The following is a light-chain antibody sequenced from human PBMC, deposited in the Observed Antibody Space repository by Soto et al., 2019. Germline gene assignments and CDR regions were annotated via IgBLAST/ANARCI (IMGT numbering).Light chain of an antibody. CDR2: GAS. CDR3: QLGVT. CDR1: QSVSSSY. Sequence: EIVLTQSPGTLSLSPGERATLSCRASQSVSSSYLAWYQQKPGQAPRLLIYGASSRATGIPDRFSGSGSGKDFILTISRLEPEDFAVYYCQLGVTFGQGTRLEIK. J-gene: IGKJ5*01. V-gene: IGKV3-20*01.